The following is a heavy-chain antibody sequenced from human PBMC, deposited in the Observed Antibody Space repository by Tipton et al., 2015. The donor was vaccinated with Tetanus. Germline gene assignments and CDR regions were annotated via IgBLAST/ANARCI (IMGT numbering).Heavy chain of an antibody. D-gene: IGHD3-22*01. J-gene: IGHJ6*02. CDR2: IDPNSGGT. CDR3: ARDRGDYIYYGMDV. CDR1: GYTFTGYY. V-gene: IGHV1-2*02. Sequence: QMQLVQSGAEMKKPGASVKVSCKASGYTFTGYYMYWVRQAPGQGLEWMGWIDPNSGGTVYAQKFQGRVTMTRDTSISTAYMELRSLRSDDTAVYYCARDRGDYIYYGMDVWGPGTTVTVS.